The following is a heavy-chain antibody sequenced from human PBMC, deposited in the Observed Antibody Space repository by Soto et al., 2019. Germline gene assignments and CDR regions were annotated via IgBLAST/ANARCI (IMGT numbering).Heavy chain of an antibody. CDR2: ISGSGGST. D-gene: IGHD6-6*01. J-gene: IGHJ6*03. V-gene: IGHV3-23*01. Sequence: GGSLRLSCAASGFTFSSYAMSWVRQAPGKGLEWVSAISGSGGSTYYADSVKGRFTISRDNSKNTLYLQMNSLRAEDTAVYYCANQLVEDYYYYMDVWGKGTTVTVSS. CDR1: GFTFSSYA. CDR3: ANQLVEDYYYYMDV.